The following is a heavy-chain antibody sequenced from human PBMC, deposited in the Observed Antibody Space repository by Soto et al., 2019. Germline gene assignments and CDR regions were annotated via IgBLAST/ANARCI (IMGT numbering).Heavy chain of an antibody. V-gene: IGHV1-2*02. CDR1: GYIFTGYF. CDR2: INPNTSAT. CDR3: AKDLTRQLAYWLDP. J-gene: IGHJ5*02. D-gene: IGHD6-6*01. Sequence: ASVQVSCKASGYIFTGYFIQWLRQAPGQGLEWIGWINPNTSATNYAQKFQGRVTMTRDTDLGAAYMELTSLRPDDTALYYCAKDLTRQLAYWLDPWGQGTQVTVSS.